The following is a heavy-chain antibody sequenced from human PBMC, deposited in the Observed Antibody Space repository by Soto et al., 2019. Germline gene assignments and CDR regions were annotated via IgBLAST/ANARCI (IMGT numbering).Heavy chain of an antibody. Sequence: PGGSLRLSCAASGFTFSSYGMHWVRQAPGKGLEWVAVISYDGSNKYYADSVKGRFTISRDNSKNTLYLQMNSLRAEDTAVYYCAKDRGEGYDSSGYYYGNLDYWGQGTLVTVSS. J-gene: IGHJ4*02. CDR2: ISYDGSNK. D-gene: IGHD3-22*01. CDR1: GFTFSSYG. CDR3: AKDRGEGYDSSGYYYGNLDY. V-gene: IGHV3-30*18.